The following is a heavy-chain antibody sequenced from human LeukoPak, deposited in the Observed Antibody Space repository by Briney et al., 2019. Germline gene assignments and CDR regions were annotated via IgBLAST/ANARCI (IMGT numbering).Heavy chain of an antibody. D-gene: IGHD3-3*01. CDR1: GGSISSYY. J-gene: IGHJ3*02. Sequence: SETLSLTCTVSGGSISSYYWSWIRQPAGKGLEWIGRIYTSGSTNYNPSLKSRVTMSVDTSKNQFSLKLSSVTAADTAVYYCARDRGITIFGVVTPDAFDIWGQGTMVTVSS. CDR2: IYTSGST. V-gene: IGHV4-4*07. CDR3: ARDRGITIFGVVTPDAFDI.